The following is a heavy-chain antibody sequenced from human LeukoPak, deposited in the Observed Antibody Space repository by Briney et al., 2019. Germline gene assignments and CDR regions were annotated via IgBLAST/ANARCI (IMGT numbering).Heavy chain of an antibody. CDR2: IRYDGSKK. CDR3: AKGAKRLGYCSGDTCYSNYDYYYMDV. J-gene: IGHJ6*03. CDR1: GFTFSSYG. V-gene: IGHV3-30*02. D-gene: IGHD2-15*01. Sequence: GGSLRLSCAASGFTFSSYGMHWVRQAPGKGLEWVAFIRYDGSKKYYADSVKGRFTISRDNSKNTLYLQMNSLRAEDTAVYYCAKGAKRLGYCSGDTCYSNYDYYYMDVWGKGTTVTISS.